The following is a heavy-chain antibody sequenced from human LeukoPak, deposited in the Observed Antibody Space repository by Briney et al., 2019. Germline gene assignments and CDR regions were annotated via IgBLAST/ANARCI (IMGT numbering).Heavy chain of an antibody. CDR1: GYTFTGYY. CDR3: ASELSRGDEGFDY. V-gene: IGHV1-2*02. D-gene: IGHD3-10*01. Sequence: ASVKVSCKASGYTFTGYYMHWVRQAPGQGLEWMGWINPNSGGTNYAQKFRGRVTMTRDTSTSTVYMELSSLRSEDTAVYYCASELSRGDEGFDYWGQGTLVTVSS. CDR2: INPNSGGT. J-gene: IGHJ4*02.